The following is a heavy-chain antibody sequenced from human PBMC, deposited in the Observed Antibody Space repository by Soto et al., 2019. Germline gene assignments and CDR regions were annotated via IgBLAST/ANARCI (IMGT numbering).Heavy chain of an antibody. CDR3: AQSRFPSSLYGVATFDT. V-gene: IGHV3-23*01. CDR2: ISDSGGGT. D-gene: IGHD3-3*01. J-gene: IGHJ5*02. CDR1: GFTFSNYA. Sequence: LLESGGALVQPGGSMRLSCVASGFTFSNYAMSWVRRAPGKGLEWISGISDSGGGTDNADPVKGRFTILRDKSMRTLILQMNSLIIEDTARYYWAQSRFPSSLYGVATFDTWGQGALVTVSS.